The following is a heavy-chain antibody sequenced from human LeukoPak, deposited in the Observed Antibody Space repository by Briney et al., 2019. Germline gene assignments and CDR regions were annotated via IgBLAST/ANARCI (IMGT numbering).Heavy chain of an antibody. CDR3: ARAGGSSSWYFY. CDR1: GGTFSSYA. CDR2: IIPIFGTT. D-gene: IGHD6-13*01. V-gene: IGHV1-69*01. J-gene: IGHJ4*02. Sequence: SVKVSCKASGGTFSSYAISWVRQAPGQGLEWMGGIIPIFGTTNYAQMLQGRVTITADESTGTAYMELSSLRSEDTAVYYCARAGGSSSWYFYWGQGTLVTVSS.